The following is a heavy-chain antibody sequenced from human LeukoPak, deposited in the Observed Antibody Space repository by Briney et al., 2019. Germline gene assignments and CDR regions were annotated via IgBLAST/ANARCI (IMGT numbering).Heavy chain of an antibody. CDR1: GFTFSSFA. Sequence: PGRSLRLSCAASGFTFSSFAIHWVRQAPGKGLEWGAVIAYDTSNKYYADSVKGRFTISTDNSKNTLYLQMNSRIAEDTAVYHCARDSGWELLRGPCDYWGQGTPVTVYS. CDR2: IAYDTSNK. J-gene: IGHJ4*02. CDR3: ARDSGWELLRGPCDY. D-gene: IGHD1-26*01. V-gene: IGHV3-30-3*01.